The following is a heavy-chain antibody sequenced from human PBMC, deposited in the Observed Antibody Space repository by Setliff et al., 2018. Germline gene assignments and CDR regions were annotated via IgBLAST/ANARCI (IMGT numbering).Heavy chain of an antibody. CDR1: GGSISSGTYY. J-gene: IGHJ4*02. V-gene: IGHV4-61*02. CDR2: LHTSGSI. D-gene: IGHD5-12*01. CDR3: AGTPARGTTWLSPFDY. Sequence: SETLSLTCTVSGGSISSGTYYWSWIRQPAGKGLEWIGRLHTSGSIDYNPSLQSRVTISIDTSKNQFSLKMTSVTAADTALYYCAGTPARGTTWLSPFDYWGQGTLVTVSS.